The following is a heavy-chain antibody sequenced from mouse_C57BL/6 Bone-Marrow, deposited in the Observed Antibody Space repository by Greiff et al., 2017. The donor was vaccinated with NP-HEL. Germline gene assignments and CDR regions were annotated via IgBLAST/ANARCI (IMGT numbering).Heavy chain of an antibody. CDR1: GYTFTDYN. J-gene: IGHJ2*01. CDR2: INPNNGGT. CDR3: ESRGGSSFDY. D-gene: IGHD1-1*01. V-gene: IGHV1-22*01. Sequence: VQLQQSGPELVKPGASVKMSCKASGYTFTDYNMHWVKQSHGKSLEWIGYINPNNGGTSYNQKFKGKATLTVNQSSSTANIGLRSLTSEDSAVYYCESRGGSSFDYWGQGTTLTVSS.